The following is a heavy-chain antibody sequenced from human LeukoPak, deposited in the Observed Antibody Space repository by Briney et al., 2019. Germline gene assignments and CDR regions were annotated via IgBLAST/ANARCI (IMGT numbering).Heavy chain of an antibody. CDR1: GFTFSRYG. CDR2: ISGDGSYT. V-gene: IGHV3-23*01. CDR3: ARETSIYYYMDV. D-gene: IGHD2-2*01. Sequence: GGSLRLSCAVFGFTFSRYGMSWVRQAPGKGLEWVSAISGDGSYTYYAGSVKGRFTISRDNSKNTLYLQMNSLRAEDTAVNYCARETSIYYYMDVWGKGTTVTVSS. J-gene: IGHJ6*03.